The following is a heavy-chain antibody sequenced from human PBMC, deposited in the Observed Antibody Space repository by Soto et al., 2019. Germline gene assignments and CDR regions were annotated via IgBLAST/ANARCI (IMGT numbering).Heavy chain of an antibody. V-gene: IGHV1-18*01. J-gene: IGHJ3*02. D-gene: IGHD6-13*01. Sequence: ASVKVSCKASGYTFTSYDISWVRQAPGQGLEWMGWISAYNGNTNYAQKQQGRVTMTTDTSTSTAYMELRSLRSYDTAVYFCALVRVSEGNIAAAGHDAFDIWGQGTMVTVSS. CDR1: GYTFTSYD. CDR3: ALVRVSEGNIAAAGHDAFDI. CDR2: ISAYNGNT.